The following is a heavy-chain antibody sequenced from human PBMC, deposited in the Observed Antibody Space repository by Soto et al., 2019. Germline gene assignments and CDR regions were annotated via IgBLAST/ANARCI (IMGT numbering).Heavy chain of an antibody. V-gene: IGHV3-33*01. Sequence: GGSLRLSCAASGFTFSSYGMHWVRQAPGKGLEWVAVIWYDGSNKYYADSVKGRFTISRDNSKNTLYLQMNSLRAEDTAVYYCARVDSSSSSIDYWGQGTLVTVSS. CDR1: GFTFSSYG. CDR3: ARVDSSSSSIDY. J-gene: IGHJ4*02. D-gene: IGHD6-6*01. CDR2: IWYDGSNK.